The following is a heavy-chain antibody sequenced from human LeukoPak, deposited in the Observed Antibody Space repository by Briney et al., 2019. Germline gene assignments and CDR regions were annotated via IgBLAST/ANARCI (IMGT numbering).Heavy chain of an antibody. V-gene: IGHV4-59*11. Sequence: SETLSLTCTVSGGSINSHYWSWIQQPPGKGLEWIGYIHYSGTTNYNPSLKSRVTISVDTPKSKFSLQLSSVTAADTAVYYCARRNPVLRGTDYMDVWGKGTTVTVSS. CDR1: GGSINSHY. CDR2: IHYSGTT. J-gene: IGHJ6*03. CDR3: ARRNPVLRGTDYMDV. D-gene: IGHD3-10*01.